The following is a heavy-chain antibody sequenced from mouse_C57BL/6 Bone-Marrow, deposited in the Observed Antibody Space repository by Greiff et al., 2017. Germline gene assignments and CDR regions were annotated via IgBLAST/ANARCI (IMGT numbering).Heavy chain of an antibody. V-gene: IGHV1-82*01. CDR2: IYPGDGDT. CDR1: GYAFSSSW. D-gene: IGHD1-1*01. CDR3: ARSHGSSEDFDY. J-gene: IGHJ2*01. Sequence: QVQLQQSGPELVKPGASVKISCKASGYAFSSSWMNWVKQRPGKGLEWIGRIYPGDGDTNYNGKFKGKATLTADKSSSTAYMQLSSLTSEDSAVYFCARSHGSSEDFDYWGQGTTLTVSS.